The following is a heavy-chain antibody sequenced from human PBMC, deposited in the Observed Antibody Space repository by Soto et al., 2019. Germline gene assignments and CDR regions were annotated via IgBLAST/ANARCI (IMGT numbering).Heavy chain of an antibody. J-gene: IGHJ3*01. CDR1: GGTFSTYT. Sequence: QVQLVQSGAEVRKPGSSVKVSCTASGGTFSTYTIYWVRQAPGQGLEWVGRIIPLFGTTKYAQNFQGRVTITAEESTSAADRERSSLRAEDTAVYYGARRLDDRADEACDVWGEGTAVSDSA. V-gene: IGHV1-69*18. CDR2: IIPLFGTT. CDR3: ARRLDDRADEACDV. D-gene: IGHD6-25*01.